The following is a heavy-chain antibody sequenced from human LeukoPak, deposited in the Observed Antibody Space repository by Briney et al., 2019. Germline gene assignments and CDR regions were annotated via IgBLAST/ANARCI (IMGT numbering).Heavy chain of an antibody. CDR1: GGSFSDYS. D-gene: IGHD5-18*01. CDR2: INHSGSI. V-gene: IGHV4-34*01. J-gene: IGHJ4*02. Sequence: SETLSLTCAVYGGSFSDYSWTWIRQPPGKGLEWIGEINHSGSINYNPSLKSRVTISVDTSKNQFSLKLSSVTAADTAVYYCARLGYSYGYHFDYWGQGTLVTVSS. CDR3: ARLGYSYGYHFDY.